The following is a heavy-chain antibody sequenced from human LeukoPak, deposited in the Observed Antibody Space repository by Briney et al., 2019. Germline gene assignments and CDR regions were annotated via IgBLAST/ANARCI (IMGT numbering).Heavy chain of an antibody. CDR3: TTVRRVYCGGVRCSPPIYYFDY. CDR1: GFTFNNAW. D-gene: IGHD2-21*01. Sequence: KAGGSLRLSCAASGFTFNNAWMTWVRQAPGKGLEWVGRIESKTDGGTTDYAAPVKGRFTISRDDSKNTLYLQMNSLKTEDTAVYYCTTVRRVYCGGVRCSPPIYYFDYWGQGTLVTVSS. V-gene: IGHV3-15*04. CDR2: IESKTDGGTT. J-gene: IGHJ4*02.